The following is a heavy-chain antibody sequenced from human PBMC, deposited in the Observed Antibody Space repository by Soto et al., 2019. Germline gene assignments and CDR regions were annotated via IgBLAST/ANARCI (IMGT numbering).Heavy chain of an antibody. CDR3: ATGLLPSAGSLTKPHRHGMDL. V-gene: IGHV3-30*12. Sequence: QAHLVESGGGVVQPGRSLRLSCAASGFAFSGHGMHWVRQDPVKGLDWVSFIGRDGGNRLYLDSVKGRFTVSRDNLKHKLYLQMNSLRADDTALYYCATGLLPSAGSLTKPHRHGMDLLGQGITFSVYS. CDR2: IGRDGGNR. CDR1: GFAFSGHG. J-gene: IGHJ6*01. D-gene: IGHD6-13*01.